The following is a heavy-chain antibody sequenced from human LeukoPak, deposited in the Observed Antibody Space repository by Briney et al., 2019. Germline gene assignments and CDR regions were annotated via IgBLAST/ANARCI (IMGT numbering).Heavy chain of an antibody. J-gene: IGHJ4*03. CDR3: ARPQHCSATTCSGPLRY. CDR1: DESLSGYN. D-gene: IGHD2-2*01. V-gene: IGHV4-34*01. Sequence: SETLSLTCAVYDESLSGYNWNWIRQPPGKGLEWIGEIDHLGRTNYNPSLKRRVGILIDTSKNQFSLKMPYVPAEDTAVYFCARPQHCSATTCSGPLRYWGQGNLVLVSS. CDR2: IDHLGRT.